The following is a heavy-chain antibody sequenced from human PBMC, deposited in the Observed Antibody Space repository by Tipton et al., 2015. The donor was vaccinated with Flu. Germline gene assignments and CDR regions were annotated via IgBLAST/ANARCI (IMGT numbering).Heavy chain of an antibody. V-gene: IGHV4-39*01. CDR3: ARWSAPTNWFDP. D-gene: IGHD1-26*01. J-gene: IGHJ5*02. CDR2: ILFSGST. CDR1: GGSIRTVDHY. Sequence: TLSLTCTVSGGSIRTVDHYWGWIRQPPGKGLEWIGSILFSGSTHYNPSLKSRVTISVDTSRNQFSLQLISVTAADTAVYYCARWSAPTNWFDPWGQGTLVTVSS.